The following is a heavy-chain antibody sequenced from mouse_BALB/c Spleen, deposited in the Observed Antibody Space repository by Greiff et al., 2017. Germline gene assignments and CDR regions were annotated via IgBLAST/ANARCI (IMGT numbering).Heavy chain of an antibody. D-gene: IGHD1-1*01. V-gene: IGHV2-9*02. CDR1: GFSLTSYG. CDR2: IWAGGST. CDR3: ARDRYYGSSYGAMDY. J-gene: IGHJ4*01. Sequence: VQLQQSGPGLVAPSQSLSITCTVSGFSLTSYGVHWVRQPPGKGLEWLGVIWAGGSTNYNSALMSRLSISKDNSKSQVFLKMNSLQTDDTAMYYCARDRYYGSSYGAMDYWGQGTSVTVSS.